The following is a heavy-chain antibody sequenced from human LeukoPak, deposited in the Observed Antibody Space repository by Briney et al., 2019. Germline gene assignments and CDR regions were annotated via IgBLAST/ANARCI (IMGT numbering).Heavy chain of an antibody. J-gene: IGHJ4*02. CDR1: GFTFSSYG. Sequence: PGGSLRFSCAASGFTFSSYGMHWVRQAPGKGLEWVAVISYDGSNKYYADSVKGRFTISRDNSKNTLYLQMNSLRAEDTAVYYCAPPPSSNFDYWGQGTLVTVSS. CDR2: ISYDGSNK. CDR3: APPPSSNFDY. D-gene: IGHD3-16*02. V-gene: IGHV3-30*03.